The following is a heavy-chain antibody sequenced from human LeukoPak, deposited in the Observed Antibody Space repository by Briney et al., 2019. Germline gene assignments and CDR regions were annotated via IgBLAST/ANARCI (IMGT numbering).Heavy chain of an antibody. J-gene: IGHJ4*02. CDR3: ARMKASIASRRSLDY. CDR1: GYTFTGYY. D-gene: IGHD6-6*01. Sequence: ASVKVTFKSSGYTFTGYYMHWVRQAPGPGLEWVGWINPNSGSTNYTQKFQGRVTMTRDTSISKAYMELSRLRSDDTAVYYCARMKASIASRRSLDYWGQGTLVTVSS. CDR2: INPNSGST. V-gene: IGHV1-2*02.